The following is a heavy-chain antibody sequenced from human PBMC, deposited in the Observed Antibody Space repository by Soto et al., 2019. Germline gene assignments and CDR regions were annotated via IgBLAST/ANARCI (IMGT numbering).Heavy chain of an antibody. J-gene: IGHJ6*02. CDR2: INAGNGNT. V-gene: IGHV1-3*05. CDR1: GYTFTNYE. D-gene: IGHD3-10*01. CDR3: ARCITLVRGVRSYGMDV. Sequence: QVQLVQSGAEEKRPGASVKVSCKASGYTFTNYEMHWVRQAPGQRLEWMGWINAGNGNTKSSQKFQGRVTITRXXSXSXXYMELSSLRSEDTAVYYCARCITLVRGVRSYGMDVWGQGTTVTVSS.